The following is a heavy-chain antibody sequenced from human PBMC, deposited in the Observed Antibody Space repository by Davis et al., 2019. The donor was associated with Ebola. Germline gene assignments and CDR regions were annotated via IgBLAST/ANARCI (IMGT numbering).Heavy chain of an antibody. CDR2: INPNSGGT. Sequence: ASVKVSCKASGYTFTGYYMHWVRQAPGQGLEWMGWINPNSGGTNYAQKFQGRVTMTRDTSISTAYMELSRLRSDDTAVYYCARFRPSSSIGHDAFDIWGQGTMVTVSS. CDR3: ARFRPSSSIGHDAFDI. CDR1: GYTFTGYY. J-gene: IGHJ3*02. D-gene: IGHD6-6*01. V-gene: IGHV1-2*02.